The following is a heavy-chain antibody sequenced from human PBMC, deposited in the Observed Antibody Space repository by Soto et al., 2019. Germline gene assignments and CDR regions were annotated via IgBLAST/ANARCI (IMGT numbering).Heavy chain of an antibody. Sequence: GGSLRLSCAASGFTVSSNYMSWVRQAPGKGLEWVSVIYAGGATYYADSVKGRFTISRDNSKNTLYLQMNSLRVDDTAVYYCASDPGVIAGWGQGTLVTVSS. CDR1: GFTVSSNY. V-gene: IGHV3-66*01. D-gene: IGHD2-21*01. CDR2: IYAGGAT. J-gene: IGHJ4*02. CDR3: ASDPGVIAG.